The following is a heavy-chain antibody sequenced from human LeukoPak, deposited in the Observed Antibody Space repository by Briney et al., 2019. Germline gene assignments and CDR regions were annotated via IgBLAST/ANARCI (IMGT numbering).Heavy chain of an antibody. CDR1: GFTFSSYA. J-gene: IGHJ4*02. CDR3: AKGTMYYDILDY. CDR2: ISYTGGRT. D-gene: IGHD3-9*01. Sequence: GGSLRLSCAASGFTFSSYAVSWVRQAPGRGLECVSTISYTGGRTYYADSVKGRFTISRDNSKNTLYLQMNSLRAEDTAIYYCAKGTMYYDILDYWGQGTLVTVSS. V-gene: IGHV3-23*01.